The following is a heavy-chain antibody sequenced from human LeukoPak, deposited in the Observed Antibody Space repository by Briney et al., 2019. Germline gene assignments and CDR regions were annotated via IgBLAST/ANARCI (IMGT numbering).Heavy chain of an antibody. CDR2: ISWDGGST. CDR3: AKEIDVQSAAGAGGSYY. J-gene: IGHJ4*02. V-gene: IGHV3-43*01. Sequence: GGSLRLSCAASGFTFDDYTMHWVRQAPGKGLEWVSLISWDGGSTYYADSVKSRFTISRDNSKNALYLQMNSRRTDDTALYYCAKEIDVQSAAGAGGSYYWGQGTLVTVSS. CDR1: GFTFDDYT. D-gene: IGHD6-19*01.